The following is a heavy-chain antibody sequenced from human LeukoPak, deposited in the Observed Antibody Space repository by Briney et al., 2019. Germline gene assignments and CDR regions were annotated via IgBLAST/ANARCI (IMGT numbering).Heavy chain of an antibody. CDR2: IYYSGNT. J-gene: IGHJ6*02. V-gene: IGHV4-59*08. D-gene: IGHD3-10*01. CDR1: GGSISSDY. CDR3: ARRSSASGRMDG. Sequence: SETLSLTCTVSGGSISSDYWTWIRQPPGKGLGWIGNIYYSGNTYYNPSLKSRVTISIGTSKNQFSLKLNSVTAADTAVYYCARRSSASGRMDGWGQGTTVTVSS.